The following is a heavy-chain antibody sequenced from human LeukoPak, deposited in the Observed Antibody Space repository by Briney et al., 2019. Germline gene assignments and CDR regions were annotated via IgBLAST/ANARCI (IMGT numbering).Heavy chain of an antibody. Sequence: SVKVSCKASGGTFSSYAISWVRQAPGQGLVWMGGIIPIFGTANYAQKFQGRVTITADKSTSTAYMELSSLRSEDTGVYYCASTYSSSSGASFDYWGQGTLVTVSS. J-gene: IGHJ4*02. CDR2: IIPIFGTA. V-gene: IGHV1-69*06. CDR3: ASTYSSSSGASFDY. CDR1: GGTFSSYA. D-gene: IGHD6-6*01.